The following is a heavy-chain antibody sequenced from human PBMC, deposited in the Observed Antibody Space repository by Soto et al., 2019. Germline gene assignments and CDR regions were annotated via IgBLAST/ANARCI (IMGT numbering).Heavy chain of an antibody. CDR1: GGFVSSGSYY. Sequence: SETLSLTCAVYGGFVSSGSYYWSWIRQPPGKGLEWIGEMSHSGGTHFNQSLKSRVTISVDTSKKQFSMKMSSVTAADTALYYCARVERGTATTVVDAFDIWGPGTMVTVSS. CDR3: ARVERGTATTVVDAFDI. J-gene: IGHJ3*02. V-gene: IGHV4-61*01. D-gene: IGHD1-1*01. CDR2: MSHSGGT.